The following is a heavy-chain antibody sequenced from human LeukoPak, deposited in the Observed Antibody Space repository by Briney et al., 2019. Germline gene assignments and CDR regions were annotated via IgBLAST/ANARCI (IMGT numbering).Heavy chain of an antibody. CDR2: IYSSART. CDR1: GGSISSSTYY. Sequence: SETLSLTCNVSGGSISSSTYYWSWIRQPAGKGLEGIGRIYSSARTNYNPSLKSRVTISVDTSKNQFSLNLSSVTAADTAVYYCARDIHTSDWTKFDYWGQGTSVTVSS. V-gene: IGHV4-61*02. J-gene: IGHJ4*02. D-gene: IGHD6-19*01. CDR3: ARDIHTSDWTKFDY.